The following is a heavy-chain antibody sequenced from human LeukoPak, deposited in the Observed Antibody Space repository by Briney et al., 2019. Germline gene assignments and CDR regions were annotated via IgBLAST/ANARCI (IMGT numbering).Heavy chain of an antibody. CDR1: GFTFSSYG. V-gene: IGHV3-30*03. CDR2: ISYDGSNK. Sequence: GGSLRLSCAASGFTFSSYGMHWVRQAPGKGLEWVALISYDGSNKYYADSVKGRFTISRDNAKNSLYLQMNSLRAEDTAVYYCARRYCSSTSCTLDYWGQGTLVTVSS. CDR3: ARRYCSSTSCTLDY. J-gene: IGHJ4*02. D-gene: IGHD2-2*01.